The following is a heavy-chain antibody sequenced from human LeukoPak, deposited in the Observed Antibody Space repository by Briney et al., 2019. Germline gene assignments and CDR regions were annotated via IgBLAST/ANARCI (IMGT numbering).Heavy chain of an antibody. D-gene: IGHD4-17*01. J-gene: IGHJ4*02. Sequence: PGGSLRLSCAASGFTFSSYSMSWVRQAPGKGLEWVSSISSSSNYIYYADSVKGRFTISRDNAKNSLYLQMNSLRAEDTALYYCARDDYGDYGSFDYWGQGTLVIVSS. V-gene: IGHV3-21*01. CDR1: GFTFSSYS. CDR3: ARDDYGDYGSFDY. CDR2: ISSSSNYI.